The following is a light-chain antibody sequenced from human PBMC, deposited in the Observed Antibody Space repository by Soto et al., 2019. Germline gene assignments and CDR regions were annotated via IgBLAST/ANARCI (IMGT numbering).Light chain of an antibody. CDR1: SGHSDYA. CDR3: QTWATGIQV. J-gene: IGLJ3*02. CDR2: LNSDGSH. Sequence: QPVLTQSPSASASLGASVKLTCTLSSGHSDYAIAWHQQQPEKGPRYLMRLNSDGSHNKEDGIPDRFSGSSSGAERYLTISSLQSEDEADYYCQTWATGIQVFGGGTKLTVL. V-gene: IGLV4-69*01.